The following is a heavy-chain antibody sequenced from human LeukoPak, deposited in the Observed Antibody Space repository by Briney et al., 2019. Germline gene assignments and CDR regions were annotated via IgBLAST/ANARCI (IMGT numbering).Heavy chain of an antibody. CDR3: ARVSVGEDFWSGYYGY. V-gene: IGHV1-2*02. CDR2: INPNTGGT. J-gene: IGHJ4*02. D-gene: IGHD3-3*01. Sequence: GTSVQVSCKASGYTFTGYYLHWVRQAPGQGLEWMGWINPNTGGTDYAQKFQGRVTMTRDTSTATAYMELTRLRSDDTAVFYCARVSVGEDFWSGYYGYWGQGTLVTVSS. CDR1: GYTFTGYY.